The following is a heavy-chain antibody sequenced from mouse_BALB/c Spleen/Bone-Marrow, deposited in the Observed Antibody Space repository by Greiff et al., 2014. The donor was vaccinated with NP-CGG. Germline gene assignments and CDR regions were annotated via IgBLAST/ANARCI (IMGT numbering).Heavy chain of an antibody. D-gene: IGHD1-1*01. Sequence: VQLQQSGPDLVKPSQSLSLTCTVTGYSITSGYNWHWIRQFPGNKLEWMGYIHYSGSTNYNPSLKSRISITRDTSKNQFFLQLNSVSTEDTAIYYEARGVYYGSGHFDYWGQGTTLTVSS. CDR1: GYSITSGYN. J-gene: IGHJ2*01. CDR3: ARGVYYGSGHFDY. V-gene: IGHV3-1*02. CDR2: IHYSGST.